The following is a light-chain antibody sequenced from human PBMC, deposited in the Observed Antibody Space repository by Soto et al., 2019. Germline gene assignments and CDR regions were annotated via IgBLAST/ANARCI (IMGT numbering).Light chain of an antibody. V-gene: IGLV2-8*01. J-gene: IGLJ2*01. CDR3: SSYAGSNNPVI. CDR1: SSDVGGYNY. CDR2: EVS. Sequence: QSALTQPPSASGSPGQSVTISCTGTSSDVGGYNYVSWYQQHPGKAPKFLIFEVSRRPSGVPDRFSGSKSGNTASLTVSGLHADDDADYYCSSYAGSNNPVIFGGGTKLTVL.